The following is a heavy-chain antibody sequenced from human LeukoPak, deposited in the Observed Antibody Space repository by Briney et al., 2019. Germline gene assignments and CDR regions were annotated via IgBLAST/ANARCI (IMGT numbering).Heavy chain of an antibody. CDR2: ISGGGGST. V-gene: IGHV3-23*01. J-gene: IGHJ5*01. CDR1: GFIVSNNY. D-gene: IGHD2-21*02. Sequence: GGSLRLSCSASGFIVSNNYMSCVRQAPGKGLEWVTAISGGGGSTYYADSVKGRFTISRDNSKNTLYLEMNSLRVEDTAVYYCAKDRREEGDYNWFDSWGQGTQVTVSS. CDR3: AKDRREEGDYNWFDS.